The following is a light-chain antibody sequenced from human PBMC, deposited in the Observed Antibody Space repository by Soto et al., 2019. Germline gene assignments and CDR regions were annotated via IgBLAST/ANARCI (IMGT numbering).Light chain of an antibody. Sequence: EIVLTQSPGTLSLSPGERATLSCMASQSVSSIYLVWYQQKPGQAPRLLIYGASSRATGIPDRFSGSGSGTDFTLTISRLEPEDFALYYCQQYGSSRWTFGQGTKVDI. CDR2: GAS. V-gene: IGKV3-20*01. CDR1: QSVSSIY. CDR3: QQYGSSRWT. J-gene: IGKJ1*01.